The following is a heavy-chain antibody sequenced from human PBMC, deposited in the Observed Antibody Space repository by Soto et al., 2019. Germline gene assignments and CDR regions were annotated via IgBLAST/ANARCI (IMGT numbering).Heavy chain of an antibody. CDR2: IYYTGST. Sequence: QVQLQESGPGLVKPSETLSLTCTVSGGSISSYFWSWIRQPPGKGLEWIGYIYYTGSTNYNPSLKRRVTISVDTSKYQFSLRLSSVTAADTAVYYCANFNWYFALWGRGTLVTVSS. CDR3: ANFNWYFAL. CDR1: GGSISSYF. V-gene: IGHV4-59*01. J-gene: IGHJ2*01.